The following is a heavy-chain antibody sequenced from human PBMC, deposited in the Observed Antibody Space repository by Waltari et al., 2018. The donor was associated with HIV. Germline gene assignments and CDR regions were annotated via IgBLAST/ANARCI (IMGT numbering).Heavy chain of an antibody. V-gene: IGHV7-4-1*02. Sequence: QVQLVQSGSELKKPGASVKVSCKASGYTFTNNAVNWGRQAPGQGLEWMGWINTKPGNPTYAQGFTGRFVFSLDTSVSTAYLQISSLKAEDTAFYYCARYTTGWYDSWGQGTLVTVSS. CDR3: ARYTTGWYDS. D-gene: IGHD6-19*01. J-gene: IGHJ5*01. CDR1: GYTFTNNA. CDR2: INTKPGNP.